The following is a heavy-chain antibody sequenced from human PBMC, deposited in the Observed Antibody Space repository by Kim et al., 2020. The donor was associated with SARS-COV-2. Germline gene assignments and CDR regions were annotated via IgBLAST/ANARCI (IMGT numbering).Heavy chain of an antibody. D-gene: IGHD3-10*01. J-gene: IGHJ6*02. CDR3: AKDTNSIWFGELGLSPSYGMDV. CDR2: ISWDGGST. Sequence: GGSLRLSCAASGFTFDDYTMHWVRQAPGKGLEWVSLISWDGGSTYYADSVKGRFTISRDNSKNSLYLQMNSLRTEDTALYYCAKDTNSIWFGELGLSPSYGMDVWGQGTTVTVSS. V-gene: IGHV3-43*01. CDR1: GFTFDDYT.